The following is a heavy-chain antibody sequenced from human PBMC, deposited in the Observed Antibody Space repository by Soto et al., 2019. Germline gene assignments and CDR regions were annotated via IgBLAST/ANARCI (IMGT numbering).Heavy chain of an antibody. J-gene: IGHJ4*02. V-gene: IGHV1-69*06. CDR1: GGTFSSYA. Sequence: ASVKVSCKASGGTFSSYAISWVRQAPGQGLEWMGGIIPIFGTANYAQKFQGRVTITADKSTSTAYMELSSLRSEDTAVYYCASGGGSGYDSPSTDFDYCGQRTLVTVSS. CDR3: ASGGGSGYDSPSTDFDY. CDR2: IIPIFGTA. D-gene: IGHD5-12*01.